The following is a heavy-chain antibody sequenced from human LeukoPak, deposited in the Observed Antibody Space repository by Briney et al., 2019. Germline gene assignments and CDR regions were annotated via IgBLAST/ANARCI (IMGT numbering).Heavy chain of an antibody. D-gene: IGHD1-7*01. Sequence: ASVKVSCKASGYTFTCYYMHWVRQAPGQGLEWMGWINPNSGGTNYAQKFQGRVTMSRDTSISTAYMELSRLRSDDTAVYYCARRWITGTMFDPWGQGTLVTVSS. CDR1: GYTFTCYY. CDR3: ARRWITGTMFDP. J-gene: IGHJ5*02. CDR2: INPNSGGT. V-gene: IGHV1-2*02.